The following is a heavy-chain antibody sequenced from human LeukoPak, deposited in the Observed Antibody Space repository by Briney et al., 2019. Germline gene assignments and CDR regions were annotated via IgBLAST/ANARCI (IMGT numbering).Heavy chain of an antibody. Sequence: TGGSLRLSCAASGFTFSSYGMHWVRQAPGKGLEWVAVIWYDGSNKYYADSVKGRFTISRGNSKNTLYLQMNSLRAEDTAVYYCARVSGYSYGLPHYYYYYGMDVWGQGTTVTVSS. D-gene: IGHD5-18*01. CDR3: ARVSGYSYGLPHYYYYYGMDV. J-gene: IGHJ6*02. CDR2: IWYDGSNK. CDR1: GFTFSSYG. V-gene: IGHV3-33*01.